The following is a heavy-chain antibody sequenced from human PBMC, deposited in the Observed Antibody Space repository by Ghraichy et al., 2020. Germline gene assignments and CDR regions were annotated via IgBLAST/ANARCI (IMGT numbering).Heavy chain of an antibody. CDR3: AGSGWGLPKGYFDY. CDR1: GGSISGSRYY. V-gene: IGHV4-39*01. Sequence: SETLSLTCSVSGGSISGSRYYWGWMRQPTGEGLDWIGSIYSGGSSYYSPSLKSRLTILIEASKNVLSLKLSSVTAADTAVYYCAGSGWGLPKGYFDYWGQGTLATVSS. CDR2: IYSGGSS. J-gene: IGHJ4*01. D-gene: IGHD2-15*01.